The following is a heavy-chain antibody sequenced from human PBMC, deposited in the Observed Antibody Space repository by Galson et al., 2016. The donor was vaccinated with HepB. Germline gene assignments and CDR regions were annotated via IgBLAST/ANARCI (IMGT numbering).Heavy chain of an antibody. V-gene: IGHV1-69*05. J-gene: IGHJ4*02. D-gene: IGHD6-19*01. CDR2: TIPVFGTT. Sequence: SVKASCKASGVTFSRYSINWVRQAPGQGLEWMGGTIPVFGTTNYAPKFRGRVTITTEESTSTAYMELSSLRSEDTAVYYCATATISGWYYFDYWGQGTLVTVSS. CDR3: ATATISGWYYFDY. CDR1: GVTFSRYS.